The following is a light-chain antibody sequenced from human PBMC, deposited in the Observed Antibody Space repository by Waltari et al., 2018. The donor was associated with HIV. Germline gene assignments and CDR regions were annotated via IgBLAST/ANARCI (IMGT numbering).Light chain of an antibody. V-gene: IGLV3-21*02. J-gene: IGLJ3*02. CDR1: NIRSKS. CDR2: DDG. CDR3: QVLDTSSVHWV. Sequence: SYVLTQPPSVSVAPGQTARITCGGDNIRSKSVHWYQQKSGQAHVVVVYDDGDRSSGPPELFSGSKSVNTAPLTISGGEFGDEADYYCQVLDTSSVHWVFGGGT.